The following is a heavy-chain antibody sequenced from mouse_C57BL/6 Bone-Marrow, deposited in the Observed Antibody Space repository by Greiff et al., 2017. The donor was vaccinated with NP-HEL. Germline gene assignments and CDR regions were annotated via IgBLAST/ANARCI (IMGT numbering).Heavy chain of an antibody. V-gene: IGHV1-74*01. CDR3: AIRGSGTLDY. D-gene: IGHD4-1*01. CDR2: IHPSDSDT. Sequence: QVQLKQSGAELARPGASVKLSCKASGYTFTSYGISWVKQRTGQGLEWIGRIHPSDSDTNYNQKFKGKATLTVDKSSSTAYMQLSSLTSEDSAVYYCAIRGSGTLDYWGQGTTLTVSS. CDR1: GYTFTSYG. J-gene: IGHJ2*01.